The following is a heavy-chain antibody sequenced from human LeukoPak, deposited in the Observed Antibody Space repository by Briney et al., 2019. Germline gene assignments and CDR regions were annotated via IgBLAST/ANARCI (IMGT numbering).Heavy chain of an antibody. V-gene: IGHV1-69*04. D-gene: IGHD6-13*01. CDR1: AGTFSSYA. Sequence: SVKVSCKASAGTFSSYAISWVRQAPGQGLEWMGRIIPILGIANYAQKFQGRVTITADKSTSTAYMELSSLRSEDTAVYYCARGGIAAAGDYWGQGTLVTVSS. J-gene: IGHJ4*02. CDR2: IIPILGIA. CDR3: ARGGIAAAGDY.